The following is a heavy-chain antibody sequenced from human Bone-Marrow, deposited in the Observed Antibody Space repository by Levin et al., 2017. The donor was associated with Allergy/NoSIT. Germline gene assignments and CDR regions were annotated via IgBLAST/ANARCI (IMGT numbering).Heavy chain of an antibody. V-gene: IGHV3-30*04. CDR3: TRITMVRGVEDAFDI. CDR2: ISYDGSNK. J-gene: IGHJ3*02. CDR1: GFTFSSYA. D-gene: IGHD3-10*01. Sequence: GGSLRLSCAASGFTFSSYAMHWVRQAPGKGLEWVAVISYDGSNKYYADSVKGRFTISRDNSKNTLYLQMNSLRAEDTAVYYCTRITMVRGVEDAFDIWGQGTMVTVSS.